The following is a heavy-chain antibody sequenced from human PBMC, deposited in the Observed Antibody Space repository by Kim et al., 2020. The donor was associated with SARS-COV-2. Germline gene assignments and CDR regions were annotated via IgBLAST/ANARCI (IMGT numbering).Heavy chain of an antibody. CDR2: INHSGST. Sequence: SETLSLTCAVYGGSFSGYYWTWIRQPPGKGLEWIGEINHSGSTNYSPSLKSRVTISVDTSKNQFSLKLRSVTAADTAEYYCARGGTKYEVVSWLQLCPYFDSWAQGTLVTLSS. D-gene: IGHD5-18*01. CDR3: ARGGTKYEVVSWLQLCPYFDS. V-gene: IGHV4-34*01. J-gene: IGHJ4*02. CDR1: GGSFSGYY.